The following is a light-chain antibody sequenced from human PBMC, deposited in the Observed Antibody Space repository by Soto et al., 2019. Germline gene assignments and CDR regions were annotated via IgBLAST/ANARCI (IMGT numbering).Light chain of an antibody. CDR3: QSYDSSLSAYV. J-gene: IGLJ1*01. CDR2: RNN. V-gene: IGLV1-40*01. CDR1: SSNIGAGYD. Sequence: QSVLTQPPSVSGAPGQRVTISCTGSSSNIGAGYDVHWYQQLPGTAPKLLIFRNNNRPSGVPDRFSGSKSGTSASLAITGLQAEDEADYYCQSYDSSLSAYVVATGTKV.